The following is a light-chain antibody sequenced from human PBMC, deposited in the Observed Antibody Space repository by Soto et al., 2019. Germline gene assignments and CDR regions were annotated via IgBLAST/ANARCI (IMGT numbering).Light chain of an antibody. CDR3: RHGYLTPYT. CDR1: QSINNF. V-gene: IGKV1-39*01. J-gene: IGKJ2*01. Sequence: DIQMNQYPSSLSASVGDRVTITCRAGQSINNFLYWYQQKPGQAPRLLIYAASRLQSGIPSKFSGSGSGTDFTLTISSPQPEDFSTYYCRHGYLTPYTVGQGTQLEIK. CDR2: AAS.